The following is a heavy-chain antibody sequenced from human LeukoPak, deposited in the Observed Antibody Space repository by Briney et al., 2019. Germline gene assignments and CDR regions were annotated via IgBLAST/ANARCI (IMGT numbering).Heavy chain of an antibody. CDR3: AREYSAFDF. J-gene: IGHJ4*02. CDR2: IHYSGAT. V-gene: IGHV4-59*01. CDR1: GGSISTYY. Sequence: PSETLSLTCTVSGGSISTYYWSWIRQPPGKGPEWIGYIHYSGATSYNPSLKSRVTVSVDTSRNRLYLELTSVTAADTAFYYCAREYSAFDFWGRGILVTVS. D-gene: IGHD5-12*01.